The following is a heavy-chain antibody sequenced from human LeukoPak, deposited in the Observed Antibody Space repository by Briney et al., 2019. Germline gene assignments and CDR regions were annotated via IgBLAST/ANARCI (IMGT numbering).Heavy chain of an antibody. V-gene: IGHV4-34*01. Sequence: SETLSLTCAVYGGSFSGYYWSWIRQPPGKGLEWIGEINHSGSTNNNPSLKSRVTISVDTSKNQFSLKLSSVTAADTAVYYCARGSNRYTSYYDILTGGFDIWGQGTMVTVSS. D-gene: IGHD3-9*01. CDR1: GGSFSGYY. CDR3: ARGSNRYTSYYDILTGGFDI. J-gene: IGHJ3*02. CDR2: INHSGST.